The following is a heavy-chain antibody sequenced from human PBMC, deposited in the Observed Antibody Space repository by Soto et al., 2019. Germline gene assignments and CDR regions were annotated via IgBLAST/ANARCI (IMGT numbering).Heavy chain of an antibody. V-gene: IGHV3-53*01. D-gene: IGHD3-3*01. CDR1: GFTVSNNY. CDR2: IYSGGST. CDR3: ARDLGPRVLLSGSEYWYFDL. J-gene: IGHJ2*01. Sequence: LSLSCAASGFTVSNNYMTWVTQAPGKGLEWVSIIYSGGSTYYADSVEGRFAISSDNTDNTLYLQMDSLRAEDTADYYCARDLGPRVLLSGSEYWYFDLWGRGTLVTVSS.